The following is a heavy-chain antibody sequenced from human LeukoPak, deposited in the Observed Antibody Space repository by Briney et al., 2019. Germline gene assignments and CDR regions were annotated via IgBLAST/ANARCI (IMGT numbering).Heavy chain of an antibody. J-gene: IGHJ6*02. CDR3: TGYRVGATVDGMDV. V-gene: IGHV3-49*01. CDR1: GFTFGDYA. Sequence: GGSLRLSCTASGFTFGDYAMSWFRQAPGKGLEWVGFIRRKAYGGTTEHTASVKGRFTISRDDSKSIAYLQMNSLKSEDTAVYYCTGYRVGATVDGMDVWGQGTTVTVSS. D-gene: IGHD1-26*01. CDR2: IRRKAYGGTT.